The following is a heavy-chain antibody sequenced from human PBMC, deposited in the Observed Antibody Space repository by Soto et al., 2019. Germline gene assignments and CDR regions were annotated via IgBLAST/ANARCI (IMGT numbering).Heavy chain of an antibody. V-gene: IGHV5-10-1*01. CDR3: ARDNSRYHFSMDV. J-gene: IGHJ6*02. CDR2: IDPTDSYT. Sequence: GESLQISCEASGYSYTTYWISWVRQMPGKGPEWMGRIDPTDSYTTYSPSFPGDVAISVDKSINTAYLQWTSLKASDTAIYYCARDNSRYHFSMDVWGQGTTVTVSS. CDR1: GYSYTTYW. D-gene: IGHD6-13*01.